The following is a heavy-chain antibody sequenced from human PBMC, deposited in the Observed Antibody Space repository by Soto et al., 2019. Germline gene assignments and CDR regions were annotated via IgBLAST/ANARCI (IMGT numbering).Heavy chain of an antibody. Sequence: QVQLVESGGGVVQPGRSLRLSCAASGFTFSSYAMHWVRQAPGKGLEWVAVISYDGSNKYYADSVKGRFTISRDNSKNTLYLQMNSLRAEDTAVYYCAKRTLGFAYWGQGTLVTVSS. D-gene: IGHD3-10*01. CDR3: AKRTLGFAY. CDR1: GFTFSSYA. J-gene: IGHJ4*02. CDR2: ISYDGSNK. V-gene: IGHV3-30-3*01.